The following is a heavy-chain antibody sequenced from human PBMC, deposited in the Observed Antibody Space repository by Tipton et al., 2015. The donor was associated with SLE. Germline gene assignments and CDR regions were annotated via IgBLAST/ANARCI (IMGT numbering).Heavy chain of an antibody. V-gene: IGHV3-7*01. CDR2: IRQDGSEK. D-gene: IGHD3-3*01. CDR3: ARDGDFWSGNDAFDI. CDR1: GFRFTDSH. J-gene: IGHJ3*02. Sequence: GSLRLSCAASGFRFTDSHIHWVRQASGRGLEWVANIRQDGSEKYYVDYVKDRFTISRDNAKKSLYLQMNNLRAEDTAVYYCARDGDFWSGNDAFDIWGHGTMVTVSS.